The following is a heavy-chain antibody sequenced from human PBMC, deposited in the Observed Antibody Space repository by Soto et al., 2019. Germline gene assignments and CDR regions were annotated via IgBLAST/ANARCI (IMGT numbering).Heavy chain of an antibody. CDR3: ARERLNTGWYGFDY. D-gene: IGHD6-19*01. V-gene: IGHV1-18*04. J-gene: IGHJ4*02. Sequence: QVQLVQSGGEVKKPGASVKVSCKTSGYTFANYDFSWVRQAPGQGLEWMGWVSNKNGVTSYAENFRDRDTITTDTSTNTVYMELRSLTSDDTAVYFCARERLNTGWYGFDYWGQGTQVTVS. CDR2: VSNKNGVT. CDR1: GYTFANYD.